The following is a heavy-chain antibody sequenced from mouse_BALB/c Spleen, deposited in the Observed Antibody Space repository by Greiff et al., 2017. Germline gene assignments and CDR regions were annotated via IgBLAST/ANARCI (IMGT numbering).Heavy chain of an antibody. Sequence: EVNVVESGGGLVKPGGSLKLSCAASGFTFSDYYMYWVRQTPEKRLEWVATISDGGSYTYYPDSVKGRFTISRDNAKNNLYLQMSSLKSEDTAMYYGARGYGNYLYYLDYWGQGTTLTVSS. D-gene: IGHD2-1*01. V-gene: IGHV5-4*02. J-gene: IGHJ2*01. CDR1: GFTFSDYY. CDR2: ISDGGSYT. CDR3: ARGYGNYLYYLDY.